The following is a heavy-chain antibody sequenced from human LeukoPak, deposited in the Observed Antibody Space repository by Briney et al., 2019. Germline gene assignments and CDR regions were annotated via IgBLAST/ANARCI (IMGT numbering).Heavy chain of an antibody. CDR2: MNPNSGNT. V-gene: IGHV1-8*01. CDR3: ARAPMTTVTTFDY. J-gene: IGHJ4*02. CDR1: GYTFTSYD. D-gene: IGHD4-17*01. Sequence: ASVKVSCKASGYTFTSYDINWVRQATGQGLEWMGWMNPNSGNTGYAQKFQGRVTMIRNTSISTAYMELSSLRSEDTAVYYCARAPMTTVTTFDYWGQGTLVTVSS.